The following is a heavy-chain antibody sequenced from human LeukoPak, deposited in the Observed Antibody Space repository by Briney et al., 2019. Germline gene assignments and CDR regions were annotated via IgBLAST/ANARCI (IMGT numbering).Heavy chain of an antibody. CDR1: GFTLRSHG. CDR2: ISGSGART. Sequence: PGGSLRLSCVASGFTLRSHGMSWVRPAPGKGLEWVLGISGSGARTSYADSVKGRFTISRENSKNTLYRQMDSLRVEDTAVYYCARRGYDSSGYYVSWYFDYWGQGALVTVSS. V-gene: IGHV3-23*01. D-gene: IGHD3-22*01. J-gene: IGHJ4*02. CDR3: ARRGYDSSGYYVSWYFDY.